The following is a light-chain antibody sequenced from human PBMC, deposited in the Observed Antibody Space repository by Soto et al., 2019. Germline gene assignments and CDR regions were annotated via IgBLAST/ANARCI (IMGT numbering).Light chain of an antibody. CDR1: QNIRTN. CDR2: DAS. CDR3: QQYNNWPPWT. Sequence: EVVLTQSPATLSVSPGERATLSCRASQNIRTNLAWYQQKPGQAPRLLIYDASTRATGIPARFSGSGSGTEFTLTISGLQSEDFAVYYCQQYNNWPPWTFGQGTRWIS. V-gene: IGKV3D-15*01. J-gene: IGKJ1*01.